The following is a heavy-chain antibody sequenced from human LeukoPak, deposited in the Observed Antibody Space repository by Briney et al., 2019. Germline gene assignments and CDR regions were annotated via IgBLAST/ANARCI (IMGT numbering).Heavy chain of an antibody. D-gene: IGHD2-21*02. V-gene: IGHV4-39*07. Sequence: SETLSLTCTVSGGSISSSSYYWGWIRQPPGKGLEWIGSIYYSGSTYYNPSLKSRVTISVDTSKNQFSLKLSSVTAADTAVYYCARDRSVVVVTATDYWSQGTLVTVSS. CDR3: ARDRSVVVVTATDY. CDR1: GGSISSSSYY. J-gene: IGHJ4*02. CDR2: IYYSGST.